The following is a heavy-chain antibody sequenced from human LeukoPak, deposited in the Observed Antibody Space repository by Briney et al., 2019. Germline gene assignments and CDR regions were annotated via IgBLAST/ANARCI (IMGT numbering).Heavy chain of an antibody. CDR1: GFTISSYW. CDR2: ISADGTTT. J-gene: IGHJ4*02. Sequence: GGSLRLSCAASGFTISSYWMHWVRQAPGKGLVWVSRISADGTTTTYADSVKGRFTISRDIAKNTLYLQMGSLRAEDTAIYYCASDIGDWGQGTLVTVS. CDR3: ASDIGD. D-gene: IGHD3-10*01. V-gene: IGHV3-74*01.